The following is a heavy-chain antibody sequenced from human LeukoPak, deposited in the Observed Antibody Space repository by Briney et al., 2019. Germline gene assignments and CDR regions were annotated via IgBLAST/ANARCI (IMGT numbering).Heavy chain of an antibody. Sequence: KTSETLSLTCSVSGGSISSSTYYWAWVRQPPGKGLEWIASIYYSGSTYYKESLKSRVTIYADTSKNQFSLKLSSVTAADTAVYYCARLLGEQLLDYWGQGTLVTVSS. D-gene: IGHD6-13*01. CDR2: IYYSGST. CDR1: GGSISSSTYY. J-gene: IGHJ4*02. CDR3: ARLLGEQLLDY. V-gene: IGHV4-39*07.